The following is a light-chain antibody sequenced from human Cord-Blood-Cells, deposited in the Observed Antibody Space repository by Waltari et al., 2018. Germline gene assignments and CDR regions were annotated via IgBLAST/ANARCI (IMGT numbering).Light chain of an antibody. CDR2: DVS. Sequence: QSALTQPRSVSGSPGQSVTFSCTGTSSDVGGYNYVSLYQQHPGKAPKLMIYDVSKRPSGVPDRFSGSKSGNTASLTISGLQAEDEADYYCCSYAGSYTYWVFGGGTKLTVL. J-gene: IGLJ3*02. CDR1: SSDVGGYNY. CDR3: CSYAGSYTYWV. V-gene: IGLV2-11*01.